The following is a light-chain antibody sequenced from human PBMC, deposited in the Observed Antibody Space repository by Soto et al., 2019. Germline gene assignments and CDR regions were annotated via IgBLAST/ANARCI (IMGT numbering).Light chain of an antibody. CDR3: SSYSSSSTVV. Sequence: QSALTQPASVSGSPGQSITISCTGTSNDVGDYDYVSWYQQHPGKAPKLVIYDVSNRPSGVSNRFSGSKSGNTASLTISGLQAEDEADYYCSSYSSSSTVVFGEGTKVTVL. V-gene: IGLV2-14*03. CDR2: DVS. CDR1: SNDVGDYDY. J-gene: IGLJ2*01.